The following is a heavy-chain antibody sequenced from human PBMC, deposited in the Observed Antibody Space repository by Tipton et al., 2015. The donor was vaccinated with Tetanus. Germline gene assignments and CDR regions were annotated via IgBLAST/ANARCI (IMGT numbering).Heavy chain of an antibody. J-gene: IGHJ6*02. V-gene: IGHV3-21*01. Sequence: GSLRLSCAASGFTFSSYNMNWVRQAPGKGLEWVSSISGSGVQTNYADSVKGRFTVSRDNSKNTLYLEMNSLRAEDTAVYYCARVGISQNAYSYVYHGLDVWGQGTTVTVSS. D-gene: IGHD5-18*01. CDR3: ARVGISQNAYSYVYHGLDV. CDR2: ISGSGVQT. CDR1: GFTFSSYN.